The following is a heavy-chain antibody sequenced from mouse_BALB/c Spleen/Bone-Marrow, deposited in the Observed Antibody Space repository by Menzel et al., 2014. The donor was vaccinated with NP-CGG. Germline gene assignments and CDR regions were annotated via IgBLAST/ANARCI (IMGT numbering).Heavy chain of an antibody. CDR2: ISPYGSN. CDR1: GYSITSGYY. CDR3: AYYYYAMDY. Sequence: EVHLVESGPGLVKPSQSLSLTCSVTGYSITSGYYWSWIRQFPGNKLEWMGYISPYGSNNYNPSLKNRISITRDTSKNQFFLKLNSVTTEDTATYYCAYYYYAMDYWGQGTSVTVSS. J-gene: IGHJ4*01. V-gene: IGHV3-6*02.